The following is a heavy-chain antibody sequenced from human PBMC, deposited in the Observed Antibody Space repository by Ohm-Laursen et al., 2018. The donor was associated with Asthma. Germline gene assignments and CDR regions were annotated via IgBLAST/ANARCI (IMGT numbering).Heavy chain of an antibody. D-gene: IGHD3-9*01. CDR3: ARDVGTIKNSGMDV. CDR1: GFTFDDYA. J-gene: IGHJ6*02. Sequence: SLRLSCAASGFTFDDYAMHWVRQAPGKGLEWVSGISWNSGSIGYADSVKGRFTISRDNAKNSLYLQMNSLRAEDTAVYYCARDVGTIKNSGMDVWGQGTTVTVSS. CDR2: ISWNSGSI. V-gene: IGHV3-9*01.